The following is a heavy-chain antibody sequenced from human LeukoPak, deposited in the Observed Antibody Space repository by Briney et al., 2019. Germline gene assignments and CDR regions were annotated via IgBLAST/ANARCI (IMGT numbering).Heavy chain of an antibody. D-gene: IGHD3-22*01. CDR1: GGTFSSYA. Sequence: SVKVSCKASGGTFSSYAISWVRQAHGQGLEWMGGIIPIFGTANYSQQFQGRVTITTDESTSTAYMELSSLRSEDTAVYYCAREGGYRVRDAFDIWGQGTMVTVSS. J-gene: IGHJ3*02. V-gene: IGHV1-69*05. CDR2: IIPIFGTA. CDR3: AREGGYRVRDAFDI.